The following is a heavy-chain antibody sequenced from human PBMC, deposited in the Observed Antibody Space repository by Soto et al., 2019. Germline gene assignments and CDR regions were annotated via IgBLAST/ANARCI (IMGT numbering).Heavy chain of an antibody. D-gene: IGHD5-18*01. CDR1: GGTFSSYA. V-gene: IGHV1-69*06. CDR3: ARVRKAMVIAYYYGMDV. Sequence: ASLKVSCKASGGTFSSYAISWVRQAPGEGLEWMGGIIPIFGTANYAQKFQGRVTITADKSTSTAYMELSSLRSEDTAVYYCARVRKAMVIAYYYGMDVWGQGTTVTVSS. CDR2: IIPIFGTA. J-gene: IGHJ6*02.